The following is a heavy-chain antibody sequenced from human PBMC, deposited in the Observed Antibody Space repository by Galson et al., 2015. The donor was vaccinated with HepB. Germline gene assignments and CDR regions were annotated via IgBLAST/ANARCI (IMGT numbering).Heavy chain of an antibody. Sequence: SETLSLTCTVSGGSISSYFWTWIRQPPGKGLEWIGYIYSSGNTNYNPSLESRVNISLDTSKNQFSLKLSSVTAADTAVYYCAREDGLVRETTYYYFDLWGRGTLVTVSS. CDR1: GGSISSYF. V-gene: IGHV4-59*01. CDR2: IYSSGNT. CDR3: AREDGLVRETTYYYFDL. D-gene: IGHD3-10*01. J-gene: IGHJ2*01.